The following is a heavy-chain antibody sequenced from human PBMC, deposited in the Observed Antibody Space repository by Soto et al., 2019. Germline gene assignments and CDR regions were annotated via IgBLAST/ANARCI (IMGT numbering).Heavy chain of an antibody. D-gene: IGHD6-13*01. J-gene: IGHJ4*02. CDR3: ARSTEATGTLKY. CDR1: GYSINSGFY. CDR2: IYHTGST. Sequence: ASETLSLTCAVSGYSINSGFYWGWIRQTPTEGLEWIASIYHTGSTFYNPSLESRASISVDTAKNQFSLKVNSVTAADTAIYYCARSTEATGTLKYWGQGIRVTVSS. V-gene: IGHV4-38-2*01.